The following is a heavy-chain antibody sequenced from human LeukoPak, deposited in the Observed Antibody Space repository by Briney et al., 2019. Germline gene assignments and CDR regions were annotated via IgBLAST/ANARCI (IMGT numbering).Heavy chain of an antibody. V-gene: IGHV5-51*01. CDR2: IWPGDSTT. CDR3: ARLPPYMGVPARPFDH. CDR1: EYSFTDYW. J-gene: IGHJ4*02. D-gene: IGHD3-16*01. Sequence: GESLKISCKGSEYSFTDYWIGWVRQMPGKGLEWMAIIWPGDSTTRYSPSFQGQVTISADKSITTAYLQWSSLKASDTAMYYCARLPPYMGVPARPFDHWGQGTLVTVSS.